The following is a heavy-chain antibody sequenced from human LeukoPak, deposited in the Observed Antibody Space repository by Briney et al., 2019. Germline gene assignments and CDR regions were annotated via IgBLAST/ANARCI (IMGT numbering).Heavy chain of an antibody. CDR3: ARVPAAGYFDY. Sequence: ASVKVSCKASGYTFTSYGISWVRQAPGQGLEWMGWISAYNGNTNYAQKFQGRVTMTRDTSISTAYMELSRLKSDDTAVYYCARVPAAGYFDYWGQGTLVTVSS. CDR1: GYTFTSYG. D-gene: IGHD2-2*01. J-gene: IGHJ4*02. CDR2: ISAYNGNT. V-gene: IGHV1-18*01.